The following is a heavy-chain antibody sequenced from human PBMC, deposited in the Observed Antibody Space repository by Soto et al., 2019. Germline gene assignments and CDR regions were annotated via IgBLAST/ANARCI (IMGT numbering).Heavy chain of an antibody. CDR1: GFTVSSNY. J-gene: IGHJ2*01. CDR2: IYSGAST. D-gene: IGHD3-16*01. CDR3: ARGLHLAGDWYFDL. V-gene: IGHV3-66*01. Sequence: EVQLVESGGGLVQPGGSLRLSCAASGFTVSSNYMSWVRQAPGKGLEWVSVIYSGASTYYADSVKGRFTISRDNSKNTLYLQMNILRAEDTAVYYCARGLHLAGDWYFDLWGRGTLLTVSS.